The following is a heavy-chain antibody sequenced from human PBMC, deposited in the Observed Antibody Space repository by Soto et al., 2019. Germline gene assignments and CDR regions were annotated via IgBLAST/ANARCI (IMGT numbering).Heavy chain of an antibody. CDR3: AGVIAAAGRRGAFDI. D-gene: IGHD6-13*01. Sequence: SVQVSCKASGGTFSSYAISWVRQAPGQGLEWMGGIIPIFGTANYAQKFQGRVTITADESTSTAYMELSSLRSEDTAVYYCAGVIAAAGRRGAFDIWGQGTMVTVSS. V-gene: IGHV1-69*13. J-gene: IGHJ3*02. CDR1: GGTFSSYA. CDR2: IIPIFGTA.